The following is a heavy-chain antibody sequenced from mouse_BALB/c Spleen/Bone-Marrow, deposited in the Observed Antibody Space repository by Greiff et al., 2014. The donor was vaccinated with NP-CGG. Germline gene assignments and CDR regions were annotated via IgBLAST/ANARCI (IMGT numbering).Heavy chain of an antibody. Sequence: VKLVESGPGLVAPSRSLSITCTVSGFSLTNYGVHWVRQPPGKGLEWLGVIWAGGSTNYNSALMSRLTISKDNSKSQVFLKMSSLQTDDTAMYYCASYYRYDGAYWGQGTLVTVSA. CDR3: ASYYRYDGAY. CDR2: IWAGGST. CDR1: GFSLTNYG. V-gene: IGHV2-9*02. D-gene: IGHD2-14*01. J-gene: IGHJ3*01.